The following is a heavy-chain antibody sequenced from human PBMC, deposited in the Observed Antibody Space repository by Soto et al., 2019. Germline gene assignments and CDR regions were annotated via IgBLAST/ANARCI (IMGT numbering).Heavy chain of an antibody. J-gene: IGHJ6*03. CDR2: INHSGST. CDR1: GGSFSGYY. Sequence: SETLSLTCAVYGGSFSGYYWSWIRQPPGKGLEWIGEINHSGSTNYNPSLKSRVTISVDTSKNQFSLKLSSVTAADTAVYYCARGLTSRDDFFSGKGYYYYYMDFWGKGTTVTVSS. V-gene: IGHV4-34*01. CDR3: ARGLTSRDDFFSGKGYYYYYMDF. D-gene: IGHD3-3*01.